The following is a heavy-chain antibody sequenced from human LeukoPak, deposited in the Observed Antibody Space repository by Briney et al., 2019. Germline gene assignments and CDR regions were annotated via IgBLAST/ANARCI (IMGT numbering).Heavy chain of an antibody. CDR2: IYSGGST. CDR3: AREYYCSSTCCYTKGNYYYYMDV. CDR1: GFTVSSNY. V-gene: IGHV3-66*02. Sequence: GGSLRLSCAASGFTVSSNYMSWVRQAPGKGLEWVSVIYSGGSTYYADSVKGRFTISRDNSKNTLYLQMNSLRAEDTAVYYCAREYYCSSTCCYTKGNYYYYMDVWGKGTTVTVSS. J-gene: IGHJ6*03. D-gene: IGHD2-2*02.